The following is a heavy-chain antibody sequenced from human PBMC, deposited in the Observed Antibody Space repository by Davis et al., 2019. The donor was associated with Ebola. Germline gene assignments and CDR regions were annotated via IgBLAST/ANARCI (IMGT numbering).Heavy chain of an antibody. CDR2: IYHSGST. V-gene: IGHV4-4*02. J-gene: IGHJ4*02. Sequence: SETLSLTCAVSGGSISSSNWWSWVRQPPGKGQEWIGEIYHSGSTYYNPSLKSRVTISVDTSKNQFSLKLSSVTAADTAVYYCARHMYYYDSSGYGRGNFDYWGQGTLVTVSS. CDR1: GGSISSSNW. D-gene: IGHD3-22*01. CDR3: ARHMYYYDSSGYGRGNFDY.